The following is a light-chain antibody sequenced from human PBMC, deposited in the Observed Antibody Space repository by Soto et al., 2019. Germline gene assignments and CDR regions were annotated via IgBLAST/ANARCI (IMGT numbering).Light chain of an antibody. CDR2: DAS. J-gene: IGKJ5*01. Sequence: EIVLTHSPATLSLSPWERATLSFRASQSVSSYLAWYQQQPGQPPRLLIYDASNRATGIPARFSGSASGTDSPLTISRLEHEDSAAYYCQQRSNWPITFGQGTRLEIK. CDR3: QQRSNWPIT. V-gene: IGKV3-11*01. CDR1: QSVSSY.